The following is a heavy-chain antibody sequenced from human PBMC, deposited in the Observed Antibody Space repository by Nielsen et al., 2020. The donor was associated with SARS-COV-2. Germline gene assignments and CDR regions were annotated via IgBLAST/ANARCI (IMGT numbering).Heavy chain of an antibody. V-gene: IGHV3-74*01. CDR1: GFTFSSSW. Sequence: GGSLRLSCAASGFTFSSSWMHWVRQAPGKGLVWVSRIGSDESITNYVDSVKGRFTISRDNAKNTLYLQMNSLRAEDTAVYYCAREMGGSSRHFGYWGQGTLVTVSS. D-gene: IGHD6-13*01. J-gene: IGHJ4*02. CDR3: AREMGGSSRHFGY. CDR2: IGSDESIT.